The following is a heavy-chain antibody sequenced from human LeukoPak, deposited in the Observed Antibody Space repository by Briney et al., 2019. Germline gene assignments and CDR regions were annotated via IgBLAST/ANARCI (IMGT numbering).Heavy chain of an antibody. CDR1: GYSISSGYY. CDR2: IYHSGST. V-gene: IGHV4-38-2*02. J-gene: IGHJ6*03. Sequence: SETLSLTCTVSGYSISSGYYWGWIRQPPGKGLEWIGSIYHSGSTYYNPFLKSRVTISVDTSKNQFSLKLSSVTAADTAVYYCARYGRGSSSSGDYYYYYMDVWGKGTTVTVSS. CDR3: ARYGRGSSSSGDYYYYYMDV. D-gene: IGHD6-6*01.